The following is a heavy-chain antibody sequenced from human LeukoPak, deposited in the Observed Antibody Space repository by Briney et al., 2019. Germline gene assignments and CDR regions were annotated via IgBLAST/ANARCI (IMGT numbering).Heavy chain of an antibody. V-gene: IGHV1-18*03. CDR3: SSSPDGSGSYNTY. CDR1: GYTFTSYG. J-gene: IGHJ4*02. Sequence: RASVKVSCKASGYTFTSYGISWVRQAPGPGLEWMGWISAYNGNTNYAQKPQGIVTMTTDTATSTAYMELRCLRSDDMAVYYCSSSPDGSGSYNTYWGQGTLVTVSS. D-gene: IGHD3-10*01. CDR2: ISAYNGNT.